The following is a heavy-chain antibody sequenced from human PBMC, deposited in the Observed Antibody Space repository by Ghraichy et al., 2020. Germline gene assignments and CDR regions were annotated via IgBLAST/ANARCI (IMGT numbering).Heavy chain of an antibody. CDR3: ARDFGYCSSTSCYYYYYMDV. Sequence: GGSLRLSCAASGFTFSDYYMSWIRQAPGKGLEWVSYISSSGSTIYYADSVKGRFTISRDNAKNSLYLQMNSLRAEDTAVYYCARDFGYCSSTSCYYYYYMDVWGKGTTVTVSS. D-gene: IGHD2-2*01. J-gene: IGHJ6*03. CDR1: GFTFSDYY. V-gene: IGHV3-11*04. CDR2: ISSSGSTI.